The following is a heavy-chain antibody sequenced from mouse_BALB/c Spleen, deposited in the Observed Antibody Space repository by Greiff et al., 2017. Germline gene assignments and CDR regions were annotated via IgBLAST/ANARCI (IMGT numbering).Heavy chain of an antibody. CDR2: ISSGSSTI. D-gene: IGHD2-4*01. CDR1: GFTFSSFG. J-gene: IGHJ4*01. CDR3: ARWGYDYSYYYAMDY. V-gene: IGHV5-17*02. Sequence: EVHLVESGGGLVQPGGSRKLSCAASGFTFSSFGMHWVRQAPEKGLEWVAYISSGSSTIYYADTVKGRFTISRDNPKNTLFLQMTSLRSEDTAMYYCARWGYDYSYYYAMDYWGQGTSVTVSS.